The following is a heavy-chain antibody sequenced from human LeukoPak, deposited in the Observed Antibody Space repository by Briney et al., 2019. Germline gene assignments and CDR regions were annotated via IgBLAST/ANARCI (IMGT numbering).Heavy chain of an antibody. V-gene: IGHV2-70*11. CDR2: IDWDGDQ. D-gene: IGHD4-17*01. CDR3: ARETAYGAYSCRWFDP. J-gene: IGHJ5*02. CDR1: GFSLSTRGVC. Sequence: SGPALVKPTQTLTLTCTFSGFSLSTRGVCVSWIRQPPGKALECLARIDWDGDQYYSTSLKTSLTISRATSKHQVVLTMNAMDPVDTETYYCARETAYGAYSCRWFDPWGQGPLVTVSS.